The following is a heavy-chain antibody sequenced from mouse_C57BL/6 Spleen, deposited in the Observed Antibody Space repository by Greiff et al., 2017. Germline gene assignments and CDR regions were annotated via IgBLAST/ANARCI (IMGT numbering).Heavy chain of an antibody. V-gene: IGHV14-2*01. Sequence: EVQLQQSGAELVKPWASVKLTCTASGFNIKDYYMHWVKQRTEQGLEWIGRIGPEDGENKYAPKFPGKATITADTSANTSYQLISSLTSENTAAYYCARNPLHNGRRTGYWGKGTTLTVSS. CDR1: GFNIKDYY. D-gene: IGHD1-1*01. J-gene: IGHJ2*01. CDR3: ARNPLHNGRRTGY. CDR2: IGPEDGEN.